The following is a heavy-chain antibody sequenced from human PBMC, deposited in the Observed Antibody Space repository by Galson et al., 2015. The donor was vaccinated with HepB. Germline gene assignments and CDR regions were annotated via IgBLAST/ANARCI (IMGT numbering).Heavy chain of an antibody. V-gene: IGHV3-30-3*01. Sequence: SLRLSCAASGFTFSNYAMYWVRQAPGKGLEWVAVISYDGDDTYYADSVKGRFTISRNNSKNTLGLQMNSLRAEDTAVYYCARSAGGGSGTYPPGYWGQGILVTVSS. CDR3: ARSAGGGSGTYPPGY. J-gene: IGHJ4*02. CDR1: GFTFSNYA. D-gene: IGHD3-10*01. CDR2: ISYDGDDT.